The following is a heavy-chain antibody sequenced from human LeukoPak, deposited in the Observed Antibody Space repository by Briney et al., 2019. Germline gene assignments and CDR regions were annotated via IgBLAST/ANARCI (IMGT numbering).Heavy chain of an antibody. J-gene: IGHJ6*03. CDR2: IIPIFGTA. CDR1: GGTFSSYA. CDR3: ARVLPDQTTPLGYYYYMDV. Sequence: GASVKVSCKASGGTFSSYAISWVRQAPGQGLEWMGEIIPIFGTANYAQKFQGRVTITTDESTSTAYMELSSLRSEDTAVYYCARVLPDQTTPLGYYYYMDVWGKGTTVTVSS. V-gene: IGHV1-69*05. D-gene: IGHD1-1*01.